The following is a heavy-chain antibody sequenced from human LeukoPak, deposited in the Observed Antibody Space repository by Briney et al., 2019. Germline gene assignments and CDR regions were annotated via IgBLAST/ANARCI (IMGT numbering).Heavy chain of an antibody. D-gene: IGHD2-2*03. CDR3: ARIGYCSSTSCAGNWFDP. Sequence: GESLRISCKGSGYSFTSYWISWVRQMPGKGLEWMGRIDPSDSYTNYSPSFQGHVTISADKSISTACLQWSSLKASDTAMYYCARIGYCSSTSCAGNWFDPWGQGTLVTVSS. CDR2: IDPSDSYT. CDR1: GYSFTSYW. V-gene: IGHV5-10-1*01. J-gene: IGHJ5*02.